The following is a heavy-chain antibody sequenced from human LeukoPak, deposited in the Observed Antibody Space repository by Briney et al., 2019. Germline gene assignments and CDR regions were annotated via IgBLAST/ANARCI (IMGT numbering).Heavy chain of an antibody. Sequence: GGSLRLSCEASGFGVSSNAMAWVRQAPGKGLEWVSGLGSDGRTHYADSVKGRFTISRDHSKNTVYLQMNSLRDEDTALYYCAKDILGWSFDTWGQGTLVTVSS. CDR3: AKDILGWSFDT. CDR1: GFGVSSNA. D-gene: IGHD4-23*01. CDR2: LGSDGRT. J-gene: IGHJ4*02. V-gene: IGHV3-23*01.